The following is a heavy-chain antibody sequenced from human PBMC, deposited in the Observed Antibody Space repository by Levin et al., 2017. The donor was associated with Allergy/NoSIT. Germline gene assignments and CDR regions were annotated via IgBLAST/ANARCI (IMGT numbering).Heavy chain of an antibody. Sequence: ASVKVSCKASENTFSDFYIHWVRQAPGQGPEWMGWLNPNNGGTNYAQKFQGRVTMTRDTSISTAYMELSRLRSDDTAVYYCTRGTASIVAAAKNYDYGMDVWGQGTTVTVSS. CDR2: LNPNNGGT. D-gene: IGHD2-2*01. CDR3: TRGTASIVAAAKNYDYGMDV. J-gene: IGHJ6*02. V-gene: IGHV1-2*02. CDR1: ENTFSDFY.